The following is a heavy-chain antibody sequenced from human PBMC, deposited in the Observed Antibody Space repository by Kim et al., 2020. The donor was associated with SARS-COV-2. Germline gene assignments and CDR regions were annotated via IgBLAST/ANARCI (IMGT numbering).Heavy chain of an antibody. CDR3: ARLRVDSSGYLYYYYG. CDR1: GGSISSSSYY. V-gene: IGHV4-39*01. J-gene: IGHJ6*01. D-gene: IGHD3-22*01. CDR2: IYYSGST. Sequence: SETLSLTCTVSGGSISSSSYYWGWIRQPPGKGLEWIGSIYYSGSTYYNPSLKSRVTISVDTSKNQFSLKLSSVTAADTAVYYCARLRVDSSGYLYYYYG.